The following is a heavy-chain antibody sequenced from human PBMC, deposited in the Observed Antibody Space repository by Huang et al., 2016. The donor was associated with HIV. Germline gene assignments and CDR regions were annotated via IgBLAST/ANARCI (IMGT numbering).Heavy chain of an antibody. D-gene: IGHD3-10*01. V-gene: IGHV1-18*04. CDR3: ARESVWFGELYFDY. CDR2: ISGDTGYT. Sequence: QVQMVQSGAEVKKPGASVKVSCKGSGYTLTSYGISWVRQAPGQGLEWRGWISGDTGYTNYAEKFQGRVTLTTDSSTNTAYMELRSLRYDDTAVYYCARESVWFGELYFDYWGQGTLVAVSS. CDR1: GYTLTSYG. J-gene: IGHJ4*02.